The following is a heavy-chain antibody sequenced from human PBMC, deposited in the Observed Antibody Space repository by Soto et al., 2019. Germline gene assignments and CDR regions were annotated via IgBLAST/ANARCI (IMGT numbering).Heavy chain of an antibody. CDR3: ERDPGGDWYFDL. Sequence: QVQLVQSGAEVKRPGSSVKVACKASGGTFTSYTFSWVRQAPGQGLERMGRIIPMLDVTSYAQKFQGSLTITADKSTSAVYMELSSLKSEDTALFYCERDPGGDWYFDLCGGGTLVIVSS. V-gene: IGHV1-69*04. CDR2: IIPMLDVT. CDR1: GGTFTSYT. D-gene: IGHD3-16*01. J-gene: IGHJ2*01.